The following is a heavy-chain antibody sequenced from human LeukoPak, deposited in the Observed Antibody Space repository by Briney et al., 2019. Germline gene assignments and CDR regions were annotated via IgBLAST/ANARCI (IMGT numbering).Heavy chain of an antibody. CDR3: AGLRYYYYYYGMDV. CDR2: IYYSGST. V-gene: IGHV4-61*08. J-gene: IGHJ6*02. CDR1: GGSISSGGYY. Sequence: SQTLSLTCTVSGGSISSGGYYWSWIRQHPGKGLEWIGYIYYSGSTNYNPSLKSRVTISVDTSKNQFSLKLSSVTAADTAVYYCAGLRYYYYYYGMDVWGQGTTVTVSS.